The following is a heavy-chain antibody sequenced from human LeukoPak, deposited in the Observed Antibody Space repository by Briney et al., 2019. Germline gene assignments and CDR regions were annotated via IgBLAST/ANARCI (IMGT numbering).Heavy chain of an antibody. CDR1: GGSISSYY. CDR2: IYYNGSTT. D-gene: IGHD2-15*01. J-gene: IGHJ5*02. V-gene: IGHV4-59*12. Sequence: SETLSLTCTVSGGSISSYYWNWIRQPPGRGLEWIGYIYYNGSTTNYNPSLKSRLSMSVDTSKNQFSLKLTSVTAADTAVYYCARDLGYCSGGRCYWFDPWGQGTLVTVSS. CDR3: ARDLGYCSGGRCYWFDP.